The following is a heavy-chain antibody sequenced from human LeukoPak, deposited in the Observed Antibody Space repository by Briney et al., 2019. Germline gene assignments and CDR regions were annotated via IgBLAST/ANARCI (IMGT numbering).Heavy chain of an antibody. CDR2: IYTSGST. J-gene: IGHJ6*03. D-gene: IGHD3-16*01. CDR3: ARDRRFYYMDV. CDR1: GGSISSGSYY. Sequence: SETLSLTCTVSGGSISSGSYYWTWIRQPAGKGLEWIGRIYTSGSTNYNPSLKSRVTISVDTSKNQFSPKLSSVTAADTAVYYCARDRRFYYMDVWGKGTTVTISS. V-gene: IGHV4-61*02.